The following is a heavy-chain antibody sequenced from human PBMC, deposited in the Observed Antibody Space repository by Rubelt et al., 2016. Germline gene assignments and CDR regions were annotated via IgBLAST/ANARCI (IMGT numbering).Heavy chain of an antibody. CDR1: GFTFSSYG. CDR2: IWYDGSNK. D-gene: IGHD2/OR15-2a*01. CDR3: APFLSAFDI. V-gene: IGHV3-33*01. J-gene: IGHJ3*02. Sequence: GFTFSSYGMHWVRQAPGKGLEWVAVIWYDGSNKYYADSVKGRFTISRDNSKNTLYLQMNSLRAEDTAVYYCAPFLSAFDIWGQGTMVTVSS.